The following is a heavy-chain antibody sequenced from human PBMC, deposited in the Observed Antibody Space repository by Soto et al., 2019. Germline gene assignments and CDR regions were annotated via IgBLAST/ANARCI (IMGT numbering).Heavy chain of an antibody. CDR1: GFTFSSYW. V-gene: IGHV3-7*01. J-gene: IGHJ4*02. Sequence: GGSLRLSCAASGFTFSSYWMSWVRQAPGKGLEWVANIKQDGSEKYYVDSVKGRFTISRDNAKNSLYLQMNSLRAEDTAVYYCARAEVYQLAGLDYWGQGTLVTVSS. D-gene: IGHD2-2*01. CDR3: ARAEVYQLAGLDY. CDR2: IKQDGSEK.